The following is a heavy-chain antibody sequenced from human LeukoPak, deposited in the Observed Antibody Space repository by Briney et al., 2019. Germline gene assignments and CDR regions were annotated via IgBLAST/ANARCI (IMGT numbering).Heavy chain of an antibody. CDR1: GFTFSDYY. Sequence: GGSLRLSCAASGFTFSDYYMSWIRQAPGKGLEWVSYISSSGSTIYYADPVKGRFTISRDNAKNSLYLQMNSLRAEDTAVYYCARDSPYSSGWYPFFDYWGQGTLVTVSS. J-gene: IGHJ4*02. V-gene: IGHV3-11*04. D-gene: IGHD6-19*01. CDR3: ARDSPYSSGWYPFFDY. CDR2: ISSSGSTI.